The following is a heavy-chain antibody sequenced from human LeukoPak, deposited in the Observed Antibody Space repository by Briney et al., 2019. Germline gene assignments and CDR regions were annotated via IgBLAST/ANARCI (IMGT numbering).Heavy chain of an antibody. CDR2: IYPGDSDT. Sequence: GESLKISFKGSGYRFTSYWIGWGRPMPGKGLGGKGIIYPGDSDTRYSPSFQGQVTISADKSISTAYLQWSSLKASDTAMYYCARPGYSSSWYYFDYWGQGTLVTVSS. D-gene: IGHD6-13*01. CDR1: GYRFTSYW. J-gene: IGHJ4*02. CDR3: ARPGYSSSWYYFDY. V-gene: IGHV5-51*01.